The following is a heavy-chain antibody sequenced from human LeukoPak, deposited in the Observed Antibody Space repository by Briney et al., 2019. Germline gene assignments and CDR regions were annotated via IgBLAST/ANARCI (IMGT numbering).Heavy chain of an antibody. CDR1: GFTVSSNY. CDR3: AKDASRGGYDAFDI. J-gene: IGHJ3*02. D-gene: IGHD3-22*01. V-gene: IGHV3-9*03. Sequence: GGSLRLSCAASGFTVSSNYMSWVRQAPGKGLEWVSGISWNSGSIGYADSVKGRFTISRDNAKNSLYLQMNSLRAEDMALYYCAKDASRGGYDAFDIWGQGTMVTVSS. CDR2: ISWNSGSI.